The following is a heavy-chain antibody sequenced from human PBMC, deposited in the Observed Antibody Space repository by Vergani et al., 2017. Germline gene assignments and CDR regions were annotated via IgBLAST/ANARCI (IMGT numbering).Heavy chain of an antibody. CDR2: FYHSGST. V-gene: IGHV4-38-2*01. CDR1: GYSISSGYY. CDR3: ARVMYGGNSGGYFEL. J-gene: IGHJ2*01. Sequence: QVQLQESGPGLVKPSETLSLTCAVSGYSISSGYYWAWIRQPPGKGLEWIGCFYHSGSTYYNPSLKSRVTISVDTSKNQFSLKLSAVTAADTAVYYCARVMYGGNSGGYFELWGRGTLVTVSS. D-gene: IGHD4-23*01.